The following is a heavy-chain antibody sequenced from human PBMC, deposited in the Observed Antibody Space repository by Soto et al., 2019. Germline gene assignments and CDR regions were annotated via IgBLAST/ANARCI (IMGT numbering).Heavy chain of an antibody. D-gene: IGHD2-15*01. J-gene: IGHJ4*02. CDR3: ASHTPAISVSDH. Sequence: QLQLQEWGPGLVKPSETLSLTCTVSGGSISSSSYYWGWIRQRPGKGLGGGGSIYCSGSTYYNPSLKSRVTISVATSKNPFSLKLSSVTAADTAVYSCASHTPAISVSDHWGRGTLVTVSS. CDR2: IYCSGST. V-gene: IGHV4-39*01. CDR1: GGSISSSSYY.